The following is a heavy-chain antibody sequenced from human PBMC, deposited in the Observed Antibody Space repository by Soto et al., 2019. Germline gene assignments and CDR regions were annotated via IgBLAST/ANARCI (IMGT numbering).Heavy chain of an antibody. CDR2: VIPVFRTA. CDR3: ARSRFVVGVTEDYYGMDV. Sequence: QVQLVQSGAEVKKPGSSVKVSCKSSGGTFSNSPISWVRQAPGQGLEWVGGVIPVFRTANYAPKFQGRVTIIADESTNTAYMELSSLRSDDTAVYYCARSRFVVGVTEDYYGMDVWGQGTTVTVSS. V-gene: IGHV1-69*12. D-gene: IGHD2-15*01. J-gene: IGHJ6*02. CDR1: GGTFSNSP.